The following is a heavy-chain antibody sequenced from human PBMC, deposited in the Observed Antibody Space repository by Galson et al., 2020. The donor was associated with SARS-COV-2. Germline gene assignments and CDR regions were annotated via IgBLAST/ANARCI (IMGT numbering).Heavy chain of an antibody. V-gene: IGHV2-70*11. J-gene: IGHJ6*02. D-gene: IGHD2-8*01. CDR1: GFSLSTKGMC. Sequence: ESGPTLVKPTQTLTVTCTFSGFSLSTKGMCVSWIRQPPGKALEWLARIDWDDDKYYSTSLMTRLTISKDTSKNQVVLTMTNMDPVDTATYYCAWTLGYCANGVCYARGMDVWGQGTTVTVSS. CDR2: IDWDDDK. CDR3: AWTLGYCANGVCYARGMDV.